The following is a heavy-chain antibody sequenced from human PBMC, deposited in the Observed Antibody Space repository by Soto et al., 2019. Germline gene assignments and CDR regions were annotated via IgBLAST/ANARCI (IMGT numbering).Heavy chain of an antibody. V-gene: IGHV4-34*01. D-gene: IGHD6-6*01. CDR1: GGSSNGYY. J-gene: IGHJ4*02. CDR3: ARTIAALDY. CDR2: INHSGST. Sequence: PSETLSLTCAVYGGSSNGYYWSWIRQPPGKGLEWIGEINHSGSTNYNPSLKSRVTISVDTSKNQFSLKLSSVTAADTAVYYCARTIAALDYWGQGTLVTVSS.